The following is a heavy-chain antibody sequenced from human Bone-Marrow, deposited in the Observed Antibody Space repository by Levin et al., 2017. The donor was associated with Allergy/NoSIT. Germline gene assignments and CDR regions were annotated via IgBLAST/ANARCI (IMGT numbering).Heavy chain of an antibody. CDR1: GFTFSSYS. Sequence: GGSLRLSCAASGFTFSSYSMNWVRQAPGKGLEWVSYISSSSSTIYYADSVKGRFTISRDNAKNSLYLQMNSLRAEDTAVYYCARGQYDSSVEGDYWGQGTLVTVSS. CDR2: ISSSSSTI. J-gene: IGHJ4*02. CDR3: ARGQYDSSVEGDY. V-gene: IGHV3-48*04. D-gene: IGHD3-22*01.